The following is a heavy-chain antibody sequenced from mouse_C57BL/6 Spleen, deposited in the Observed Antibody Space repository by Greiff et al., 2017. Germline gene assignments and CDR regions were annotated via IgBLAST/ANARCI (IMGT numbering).Heavy chain of an antibody. Sequence: EVQLQQSGPELVKPGASVKMSCKASGYTFPDYNMHWVKQSHGKSLEWIGYINPNNGGTSYNQKFKGKATLTVKKTSSTAYMELRSLTSEDSAVCYCARFLITTVVFDYWGQGTTLTVSS. CDR3: ARFLITTVVFDY. D-gene: IGHD1-1*01. V-gene: IGHV1-22*01. CDR1: GYTFPDYN. CDR2: INPNNGGT. J-gene: IGHJ2*01.